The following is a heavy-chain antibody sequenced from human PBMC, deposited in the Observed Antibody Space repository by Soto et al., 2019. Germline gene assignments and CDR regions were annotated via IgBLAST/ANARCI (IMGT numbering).Heavy chain of an antibody. D-gene: IGHD3-10*01. CDR3: AKGGSGSYSNAFDI. J-gene: IGHJ3*02. Sequence: ETLSLTCTVSGGSISSYYWSWIRQPPGKGLEWIGYIYYSGSTNYNPSLKSRVTISVDTSKNQFSLKLSSVTAADTAVYYCAKGGSGSYSNAFDIWGQGTMVTVSS. CDR2: IYYSGST. CDR1: GGSISSYY. V-gene: IGHV4-59*01.